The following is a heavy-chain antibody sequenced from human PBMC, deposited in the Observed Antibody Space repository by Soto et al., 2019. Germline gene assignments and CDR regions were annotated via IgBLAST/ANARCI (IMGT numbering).Heavy chain of an antibody. V-gene: IGHV1-69*13. J-gene: IGHJ6*02. D-gene: IGHD2-2*01. Sequence: ASVKVSCKASGYTFSIYAISWVRQAPGQGLEWMGGIIPIFVTANYAQKFPRRATITADETTTTAYTELSSVRSEDTAGYYCASRCSSTSCAHYSYYGMDVLGQGTTVTVSS. CDR1: GYTFSIYA. CDR3: ASRCSSTSCAHYSYYGMDV. CDR2: IIPIFVTA.